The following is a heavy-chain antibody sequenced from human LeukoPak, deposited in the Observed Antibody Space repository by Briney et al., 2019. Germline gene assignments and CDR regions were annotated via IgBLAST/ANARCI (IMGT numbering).Heavy chain of an antibody. CDR3: VSFYETY. CDR1: GNYW. D-gene: IGHD2/OR15-2a*01. J-gene: IGHJ4*02. V-gene: IGHV3-74*01. CDR2: INSDGSWT. Sequence: RGSLRLSCAASGNYWMHWVRQAPGKGLVWVSHINSDGSWTSYADSVKGRFTIPKDNAKNTVYLQMNSLRAEDTAVYYCVSFYETYWGRGTLVTVSS.